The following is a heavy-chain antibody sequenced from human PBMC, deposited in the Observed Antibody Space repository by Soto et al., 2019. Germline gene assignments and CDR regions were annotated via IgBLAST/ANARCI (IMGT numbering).Heavy chain of an antibody. Sequence: XGSLQISWNCSGCSFANSWISWVLQMPGKGLEWMGRIDPRDSYTNYSPSFQGHVTITADKSISTADLQWSSLKASEPAMYYCAIPVRGLWGQRTLVTVSS. V-gene: IGHV5-10-1*01. CDR3: AIPVRGL. CDR2: IDPRDSYT. CDR1: GCSFANSW. J-gene: IGHJ4*02. D-gene: IGHD2-15*01.